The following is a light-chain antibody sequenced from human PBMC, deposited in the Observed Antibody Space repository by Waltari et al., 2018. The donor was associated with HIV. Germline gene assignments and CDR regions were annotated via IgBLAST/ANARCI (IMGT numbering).Light chain of an antibody. CDR3: TSYAGINPVA. CDR1: SSDVGRYDY. J-gene: IGLJ2*01. V-gene: IGLV2-8*01. Sequence: QSALTQPPSASGSPGQSVTISCTGTSSDVGRYDYVSWYQQHPGKAPKLLIYGVNKRPSGVPDRFSGSKSGNTASLTVSGLQAEDEAEYSCTSYAGINPVAFGGGTKLTVL. CDR2: GVN.